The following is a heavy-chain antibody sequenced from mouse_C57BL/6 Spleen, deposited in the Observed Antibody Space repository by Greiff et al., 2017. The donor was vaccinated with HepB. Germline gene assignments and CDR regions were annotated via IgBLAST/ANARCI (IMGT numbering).Heavy chain of an antibody. D-gene: IGHD1-1*01. CDR3: ATTTVVAWDYFDY. J-gene: IGHJ2*01. V-gene: IGHV5-17*01. Sequence: EVKVVESGGGLVKPGGSLKLSCAASGFTFSDYGMHWVRQAPEKGLEWVAYISSGSSTIYYADTVKGRFTISRDNAKNTLFLQMTSLRSEDTAMYYCATTTVVAWDYFDYWGQGTTLTVSS. CDR2: ISSGSSTI. CDR1: GFTFSDYG.